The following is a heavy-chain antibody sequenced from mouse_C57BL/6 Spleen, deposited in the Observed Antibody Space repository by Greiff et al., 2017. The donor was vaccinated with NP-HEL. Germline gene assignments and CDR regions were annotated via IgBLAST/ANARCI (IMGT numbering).Heavy chain of an antibody. CDR2: IDPEDGDT. CDR1: GFNIKDYY. V-gene: IGHV14-1*01. CDR3: TADDGFAY. Sequence: VHVKQSGAELVRPGASVKLSCTASGFNIKDYYMHWVKQRPEQGLEWIGRIDPEDGDTEYAPKFQGKATMTADTSSNTAYLQLSSLTSEDTAVYYCTADDGFAYWGQETLVTVSA. D-gene: IGHD2-3*01. J-gene: IGHJ3*01.